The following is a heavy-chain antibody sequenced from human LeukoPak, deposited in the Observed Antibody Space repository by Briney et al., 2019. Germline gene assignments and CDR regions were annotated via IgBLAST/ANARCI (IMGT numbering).Heavy chain of an antibody. CDR2: IYPGDSDT. D-gene: IGHD2-8*02. J-gene: IGHJ4*02. CDR1: GYSFNKYW. V-gene: IGHV5-51*01. Sequence: GESPKTSLKGSGYSFNKYWIGWVRQMPGKGLEWMGSIYPGDSDTRYIPSFQGQVTISADKSISTAYLQWSSLKASDTAVYYCARRVDSYWFFDYWGQGTLVTVSS. CDR3: ARRVDSYWFFDY.